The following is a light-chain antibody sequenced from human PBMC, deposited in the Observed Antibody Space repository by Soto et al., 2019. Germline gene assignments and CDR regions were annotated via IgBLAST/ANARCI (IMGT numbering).Light chain of an antibody. CDR2: RNT. V-gene: IGLV1-40*01. CDR1: SSNIGAGYP. J-gene: IGLJ1*01. Sequence: QTVVTQPPSVSGAPGQRVTISCTGSSSNIGAGYPVHWYQQLPGTAPKLLIYRNTNRPFGVPDRFSGSKSGTSASLAITGLQADDEADYYCQSYDSSLTGYVFGTGTKLTVL. CDR3: QSYDSSLTGYV.